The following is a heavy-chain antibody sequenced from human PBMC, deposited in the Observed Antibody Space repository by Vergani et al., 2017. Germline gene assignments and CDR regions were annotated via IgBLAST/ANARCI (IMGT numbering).Heavy chain of an antibody. CDR2: ISSSSSYI. Sequence: VQLVESGGGLVKPGGSLRLSCAASGFTFSSYSMNWVRQAPGKGLEWVSSISSSSSYIYYADSVKGRFTIARDNAKNSLYRQMNSLRAEDTAVYYCARDGEMTTVTTYAFDIWGQGTMVTVSS. J-gene: IGHJ3*02. V-gene: IGHV3-21*01. D-gene: IGHD4-17*01. CDR3: ARDGEMTTVTTYAFDI. CDR1: GFTFSSYS.